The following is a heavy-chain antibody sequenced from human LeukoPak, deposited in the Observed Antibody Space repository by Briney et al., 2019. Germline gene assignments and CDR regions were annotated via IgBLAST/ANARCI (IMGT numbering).Heavy chain of an antibody. V-gene: IGHV4-39*01. CDR3: VRPRQGTLSYVDS. D-gene: IGHD2/OR15-2a*01. CDR1: GGSISSGTYY. Sequence: SETLSLNCTVSGGSISSGTYYWGWIRQPPGKGLEWIGSIYYSGSTYYNPSLKSRVTIFRDTSKNQFSLNMNFVTAADTAVYYCVRPRQGTLSYVDSWGQGTLVTVSS. J-gene: IGHJ4*02. CDR2: IYYSGST.